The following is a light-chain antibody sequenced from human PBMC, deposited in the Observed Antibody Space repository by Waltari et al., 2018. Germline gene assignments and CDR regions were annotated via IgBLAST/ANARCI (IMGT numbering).Light chain of an antibody. CDR1: TRDVGGYHY. CDR2: DVS. CDR3: SSYTSSSVYV. V-gene: IGLV2-14*01. J-gene: IGLJ1*01. Sequence: QSALTPPASVSGSPGQSITLSCPGTTRDVGGYHYASWYQQHPGKAPKLMIYDVSNRPSGVSNRFSGSKSGNTASLTISGLQAEDEADYYCSSYTSSSVYVFGTGTKVTVL.